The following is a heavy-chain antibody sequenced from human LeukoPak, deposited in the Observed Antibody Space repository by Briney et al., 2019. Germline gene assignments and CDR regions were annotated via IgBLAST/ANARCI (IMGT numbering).Heavy chain of an antibody. V-gene: IGHV4-59*08. CDR1: GGSISTYY. CDR3: ARGGGNYYFDY. D-gene: IGHD1-7*01. Sequence: PSETLSLTCTVSGGSISTYYWSWIRQPPGEGLEWIGYIYYSGSTYYNPSLKSRVTISVDTSKNQFSLKLSSVTAADTAVYYCARGGGNYYFDYWGQGTLVTVSS. CDR2: IYYSGST. J-gene: IGHJ4*02.